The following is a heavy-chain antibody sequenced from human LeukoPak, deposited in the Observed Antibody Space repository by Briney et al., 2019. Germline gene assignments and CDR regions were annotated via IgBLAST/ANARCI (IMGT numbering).Heavy chain of an antibody. CDR2: IRYDGSNK. CDR1: GFTFSSYG. Sequence: GGSLRLSCAASGFTFSSYGMHWVRQAPGKGLEWVAFIRYDGSNKYYADSVKGRFTISRDNSKNTLYLQMNSLRAEDTAVYYCAKERGLFGVVSTFDYWGQGTLATVSS. J-gene: IGHJ4*02. V-gene: IGHV3-30*02. CDR3: AKERGLFGVVSTFDY. D-gene: IGHD3-3*01.